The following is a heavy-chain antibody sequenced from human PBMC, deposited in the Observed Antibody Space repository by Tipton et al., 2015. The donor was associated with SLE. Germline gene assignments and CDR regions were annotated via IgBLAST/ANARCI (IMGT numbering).Heavy chain of an antibody. CDR3: ARGFLYDGFQV. J-gene: IGHJ1*01. CDR2: MYEIGRT. V-gene: IGHV4-39*07. Sequence: TLSLTCSVSGGSISASDFYWAWIRQSPGQGPEWIGTMYEIGRTLSNPSLRSRVTISVDTSKNQFSLQLTSVTPEDTAVYYCARGFLYDGFQVWGQGTLVTVSS. D-gene: IGHD2-2*02. CDR1: GGSISASDFY.